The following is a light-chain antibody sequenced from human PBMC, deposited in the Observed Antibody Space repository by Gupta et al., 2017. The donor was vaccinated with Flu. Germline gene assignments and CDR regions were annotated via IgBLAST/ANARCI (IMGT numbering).Light chain of an antibody. V-gene: IGLV2-8*01. CDR2: EVS. Sequence: QSALTQPPSASGSPGQAVTISRTGNSSDVGGNNYLSWSQQHPGKVPKLMIYEVSKRPSGVPDRFSGSKSGNTASLTVSGLQAEDEAEYYCSSYAGSNNRYVFGTGTTVTVL. J-gene: IGLJ1*01. CDR3: SSYAGSNNRYV. CDR1: SSDVGGNNY.